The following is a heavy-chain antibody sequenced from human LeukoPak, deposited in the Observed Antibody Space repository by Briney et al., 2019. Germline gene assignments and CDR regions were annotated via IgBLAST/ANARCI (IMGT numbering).Heavy chain of an antibody. CDR2: ISWNSGSI. CDR3: AKAKSVKGLPDY. CDR1: GFTFDDYA. V-gene: IGHV3-9*01. J-gene: IGHJ4*02. Sequence: GGSLRLSCAASGFTFDDYAMCWVRQGPGKGLECVSSISWNSGSIGYADSVKGRFTISRDNAKNSLYLQMNSLRAEDTALYYCAKAKSVKGLPDYWGQGTLVTVSS.